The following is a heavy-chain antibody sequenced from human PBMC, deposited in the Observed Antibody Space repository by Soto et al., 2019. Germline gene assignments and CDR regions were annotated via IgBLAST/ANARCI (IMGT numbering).Heavy chain of an antibody. CDR3: ARTLNEWLLGLE. Sequence: QVKLVQSGGEVKKPGASVKISCKASGYTFSSYGISWVRKAPGQGLEWMGWISAYNGNTNYAQKFQGRVTMTTDTSTSTAYMELRSLRSDDTAIYYCARTLNEWLLGLEWGQGTTVTVSS. CDR1: GYTFSSYG. J-gene: IGHJ6*02. D-gene: IGHD3-3*01. V-gene: IGHV1-18*01. CDR2: ISAYNGNT.